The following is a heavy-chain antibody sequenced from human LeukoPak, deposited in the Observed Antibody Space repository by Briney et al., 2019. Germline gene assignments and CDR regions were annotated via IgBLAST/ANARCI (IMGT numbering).Heavy chain of an antibody. D-gene: IGHD5-24*01. CDR2: INWNGGST. Sequence: GESLRLSCAASGLTFDDYGMSWVRQAPGKGLEWVSGINWNGGSTGYADSVKGRFTISRDNAKNSLYLQMNSLRAEDTALYYCARDLGRGLGYYMDVWGKGTTVTVSS. CDR1: GLTFDDYG. J-gene: IGHJ6*03. CDR3: ARDLGRGLGYYMDV. V-gene: IGHV3-20*04.